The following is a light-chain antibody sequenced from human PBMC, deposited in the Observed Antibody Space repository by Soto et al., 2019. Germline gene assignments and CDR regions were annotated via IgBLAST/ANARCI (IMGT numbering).Light chain of an antibody. CDR1: QDIAIY. V-gene: IGKV1-9*01. Sequence: IQLTQSPSSLSAYVGDRVTITCWASQDIAIYLAWYQQKPGEAPKLLIYAASTLYGGVPSRFSGSGSGTDFALTITSLQAEDFATYYCQQYETFSGTFGPGTKVDIK. CDR3: QQYETFSGT. J-gene: IGKJ1*01. CDR2: AAS.